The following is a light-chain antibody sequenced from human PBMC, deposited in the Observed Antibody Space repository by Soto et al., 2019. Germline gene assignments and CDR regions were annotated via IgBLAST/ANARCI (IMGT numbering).Light chain of an antibody. CDR2: GAS. CDR3: QQYGSSPST. Sequence: EIELTQSPGTLSLSPGESATLSCRASQSVRSSYLAWYQQKHGQAPRLLIYGASSRATGIPDRFSGSVSGTDFTLTISRLEPEDFAVYYCQQYGSSPSTFGQGTKLEIK. CDR1: QSVRSSY. J-gene: IGKJ2*02. V-gene: IGKV3-20*01.